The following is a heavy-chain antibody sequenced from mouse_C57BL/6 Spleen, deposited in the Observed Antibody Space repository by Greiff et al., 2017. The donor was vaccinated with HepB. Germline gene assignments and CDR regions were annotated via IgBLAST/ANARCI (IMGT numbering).Heavy chain of an antibody. V-gene: IGHV1-82*01. CDR1: GYAFSSSW. Sequence: VKLMESGPELVKPGASVKISCKASGYAFSSSWVNWVKQRPGKGLEWIGRIYPGDGDTNYNGKFKGKATLTADKSSSTAYMQLSSLTSEDSAVYFCARNDGSSFSFAYWGQGTLVTVSA. J-gene: IGHJ3*01. CDR3: ARNDGSSFSFAY. CDR2: IYPGDGDT. D-gene: IGHD1-1*01.